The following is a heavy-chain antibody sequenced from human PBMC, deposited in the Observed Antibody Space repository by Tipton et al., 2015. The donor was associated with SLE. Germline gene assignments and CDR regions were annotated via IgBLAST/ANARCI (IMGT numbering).Heavy chain of an antibody. CDR1: GGSISSSSYY. CDR2: IYYSGST. Sequence: SLTCTVSGGSISSSSYYWGWIRQPPGKGLEWIGSIYYSGSTYYNPSLKSRVTISVDTSKNQFSLKLSSVTAADTAVYYCARDRGTGTDAFDIWGQGTMVTVSS. V-gene: IGHV4-39*07. CDR3: ARDRGTGTDAFDI. J-gene: IGHJ3*02. D-gene: IGHD1/OR15-1a*01.